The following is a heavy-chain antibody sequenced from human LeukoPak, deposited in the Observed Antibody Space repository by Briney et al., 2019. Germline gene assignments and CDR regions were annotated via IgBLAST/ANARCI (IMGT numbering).Heavy chain of an antibody. CDR1: GGSLSGYY. J-gene: IGHJ5*01. D-gene: IGHD4-23*01. Sequence: SETLSLTCTVSGGSLSGYYWSWIRQSPGKSPEWIEYIHYTGTTNFNPSLKSRVTMSIDTSKNQFSLRLSSVTAADTTMYYCARRRWGEYGSWLDSWGQGILVIVSS. CDR2: IHYTGTT. V-gene: IGHV4-59*01. CDR3: ARRRWGEYGSWLDS.